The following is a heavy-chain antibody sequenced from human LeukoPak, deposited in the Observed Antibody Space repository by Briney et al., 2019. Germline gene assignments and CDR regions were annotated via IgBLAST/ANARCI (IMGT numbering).Heavy chain of an antibody. D-gene: IGHD3-22*01. J-gene: IGHJ6*03. Sequence: SVKVSCKASGGTFSSYALSWVRQAPGQGLEWMGGIIPIFGTPNYAQKFQGRVTITADESTSTAYMELSSLTSEDTAVYYCARRVSTSYYYMDVWGKGTTVTVSS. V-gene: IGHV1-69*01. CDR3: ARRVSTSYYYMDV. CDR1: GGTFSSYA. CDR2: IIPIFGTP.